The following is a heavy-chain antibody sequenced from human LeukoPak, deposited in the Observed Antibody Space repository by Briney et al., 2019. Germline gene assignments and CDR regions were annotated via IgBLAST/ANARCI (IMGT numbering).Heavy chain of an antibody. Sequence: ASVKVSCKASGYTFTSYYMHWVRQAPGQGLEWIGIINPSGGSTSYAQKFQGRVTMTRDTSTSTVYMELSSLRSEDTAVYYCARGGVRYFDWFNWFDPWGQGTLVTVSS. CDR1: GYTFTSYY. V-gene: IGHV1-46*01. J-gene: IGHJ5*02. D-gene: IGHD3-9*01. CDR3: ARGGVRYFDWFNWFDP. CDR2: INPSGGST.